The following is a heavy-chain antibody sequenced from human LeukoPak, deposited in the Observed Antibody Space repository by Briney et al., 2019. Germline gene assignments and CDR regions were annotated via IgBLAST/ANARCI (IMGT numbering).Heavy chain of an antibody. D-gene: IGHD3-22*01. V-gene: IGHV4-30-4*01. CDR2: IYYSGST. CDR1: GGSISSGDYY. CDR3: ARAFDSSGYYYWYFDL. J-gene: IGHJ2*01. Sequence: SQTLSLTCTVSGGSISSGDYYWRWIRQPPGKALEGIGYIYYSGSTYYNPSLKSRVTISVDTSRNQFSLKLSSVTAADTAVYYCARAFDSSGYYYWYFDLWGRGTLVTVSS.